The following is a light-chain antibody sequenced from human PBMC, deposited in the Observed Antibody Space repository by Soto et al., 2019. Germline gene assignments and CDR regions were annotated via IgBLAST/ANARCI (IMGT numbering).Light chain of an antibody. CDR3: SSYTSTNFVI. CDR1: SGDIGDYKY. CDR2: DVS. Sequence: QSALTQPASVSGSPGQSITISCTGSSGDIGDYKYVSWYKQHPGKAPKLMIYDVSNCPSGVSNRFSGSKSGNTASLTISGLQAEDEADYYCSSYTSTNFVIFGGGTKVTVL. J-gene: IGLJ2*01. V-gene: IGLV2-14*01.